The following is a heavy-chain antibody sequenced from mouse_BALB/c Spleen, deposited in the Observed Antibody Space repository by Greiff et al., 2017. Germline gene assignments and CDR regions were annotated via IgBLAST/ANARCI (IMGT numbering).Heavy chain of an antibody. V-gene: IGHV2-6-7*01. CDR1: GFSLTGYG. Sequence: VQLKESGPGLVAPSQSLSITCTVSGFSLTGYGVNWVRQPPGKGLEWLGMIWGDGSTDYNSALKSRLSISKDNSKSQVFLKMNSLQTDDTARYYCARDWAYDYDGTWFAYWGQGTLVTVSA. CDR2: IWGDGST. CDR3: ARDWAYDYDGTWFAY. D-gene: IGHD2-4*01. J-gene: IGHJ3*01.